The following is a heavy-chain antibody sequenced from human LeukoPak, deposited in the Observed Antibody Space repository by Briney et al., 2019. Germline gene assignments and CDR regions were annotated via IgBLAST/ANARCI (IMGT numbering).Heavy chain of an antibody. D-gene: IGHD1-1*01. CDR2: VSATGYTT. V-gene: IGHV3-23*01. CDR1: GFTFSSYG. Sequence: GGSLRLSCVASGFTFSSYGMSWVRQAPGKGLEWVSYVSATGYTTSYADSVKGRFTISRDNAKNTVFLQMNSLRAEDTAVYYCAKVNWDDAFDIWGQGTMVTVSS. CDR3: AKVNWDDAFDI. J-gene: IGHJ3*02.